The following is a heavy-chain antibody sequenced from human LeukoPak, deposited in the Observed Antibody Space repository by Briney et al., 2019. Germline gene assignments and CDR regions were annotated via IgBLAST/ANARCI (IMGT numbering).Heavy chain of an antibody. CDR1: GVSISSYY. Sequence: PSETLSLTCTVSGVSISSYYWSWIRQPAGKGLEWIGRIHTSGSTNYNPSLKSRVTMSVDTSKNQFSLKLNSVTAVDTAVYYCARDQYYYDSSAYRTIDYWGQGTLVTVSS. CDR2: IHTSGST. CDR3: ARDQYYYDSSAYRTIDY. D-gene: IGHD3-22*01. J-gene: IGHJ4*02. V-gene: IGHV4-4*07.